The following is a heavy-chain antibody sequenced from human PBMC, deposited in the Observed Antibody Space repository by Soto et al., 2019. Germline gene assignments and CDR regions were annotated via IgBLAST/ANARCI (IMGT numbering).Heavy chain of an antibody. CDR1: GYTFTSYA. CDR3: ARDLPLYCSGGSCYPFDGMDV. CDR2: INAGNANT. V-gene: IGHV1-3*01. J-gene: IGHJ6*02. Sequence: ASVKVSCKASGYTFTSYAIHWVRQAPGQRLEWMGWINAGNANTKYSQKFQGRVTITRDTSASTAYMGLSSLRYEDTAVYYCARDLPLYCSGGSCYPFDGMDVWGQGTTVTVSS. D-gene: IGHD2-15*01.